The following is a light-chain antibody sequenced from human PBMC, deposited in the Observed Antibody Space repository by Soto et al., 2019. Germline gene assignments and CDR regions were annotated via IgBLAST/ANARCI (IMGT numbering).Light chain of an antibody. J-gene: IGKJ4*01. Sequence: DIQMTQSPSTLSASVGDRVTITCRASQSISSWLAWYQQKPGKAPKLLIYKASSLESGVPSRFSGSGSGTEVTLSISSLQPDDFATYYGQQYNSYPLTFGGGTKVELK. CDR3: QQYNSYPLT. CDR2: KAS. CDR1: QSISSW. V-gene: IGKV1-5*03.